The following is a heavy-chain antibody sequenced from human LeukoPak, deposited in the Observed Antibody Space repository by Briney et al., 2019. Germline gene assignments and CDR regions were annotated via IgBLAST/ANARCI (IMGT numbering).Heavy chain of an antibody. CDR1: GFTFSSYA. Sequence: GGSLRLSCAASGFTFSSYAMSWVRRAPGKGLEWVSAISGSGGSTYDADSVKGRFTISRENSKTALYLQMNSLRAEDTAVYYCAKGYDSSGYRYYFDYWGQGALVTVSP. V-gene: IGHV3-23*01. J-gene: IGHJ4*02. D-gene: IGHD3-22*01. CDR2: ISGSGGST. CDR3: AKGYDSSGYRYYFDY.